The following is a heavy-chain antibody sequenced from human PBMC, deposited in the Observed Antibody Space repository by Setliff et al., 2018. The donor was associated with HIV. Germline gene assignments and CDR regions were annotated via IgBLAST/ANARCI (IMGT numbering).Heavy chain of an antibody. D-gene: IGHD2-15*01. V-gene: IGHV4-39*07. CDR1: GGSSSSRSYY. CDR3: ARDGRHDRNRWYVTHQYLKY. CDR2: IYSSGST. J-gene: IGHJ1*01. Sequence: PSETLSLTCTVPGGSSSSRSYYWGWIRQPPGKGLEWIGSIYSSGSTYYNPSLKSRVTISVDTSKKPFSLRLSSVTAADTAVYYCARDGRHDRNRWYVTHQYLKYWGQGTLVTVSS.